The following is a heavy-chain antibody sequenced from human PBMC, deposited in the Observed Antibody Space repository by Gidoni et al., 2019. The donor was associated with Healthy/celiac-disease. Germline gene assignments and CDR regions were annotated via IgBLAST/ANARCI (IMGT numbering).Heavy chain of an antibody. CDR1: GGTFSSYA. J-gene: IGHJ4*02. Sequence: QVQLVQSGAEVKKPGSSVKVSCKASGGTFSSYAISWVRQAPGKGLEWMGGIIPIFGTANYAQKFQGRVTITADESTSTAYMELSSLRSEDTAVYYCARRPGTPQNVVYGSGSYSYYFDYWGQGTLVTVSS. D-gene: IGHD3-10*01. V-gene: IGHV1-69*01. CDR3: ARRPGTPQNVVYGSGSYSYYFDY. CDR2: IIPIFGTA.